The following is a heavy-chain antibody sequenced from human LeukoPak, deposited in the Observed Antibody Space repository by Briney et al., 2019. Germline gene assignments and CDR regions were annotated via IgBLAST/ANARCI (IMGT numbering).Heavy chain of an antibody. CDR2: IDWDDDK. CDR1: GFSLSTSGMC. D-gene: IGHD2-2*01. V-gene: IGHV2-70*11. CDR3: ARKYGGEYYFDY. Sequence: SGPALVKPTHTLTQPCTFSGFSLSTSGMCVSWIRQPPGKSLEWLARIDWDDDKYYSTSLKTRLTISKDTSKNQVVLTMTNMDPVDTATYYCARKYGGEYYFDYWGQGTLVTVSS. J-gene: IGHJ4*02.